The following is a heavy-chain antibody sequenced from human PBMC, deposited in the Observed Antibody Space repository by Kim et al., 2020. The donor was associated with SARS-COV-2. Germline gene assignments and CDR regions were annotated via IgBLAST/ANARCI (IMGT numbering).Heavy chain of an antibody. CDR3: AKVGYCSDGSCYPGMDV. CDR2: ISYDGSNK. V-gene: IGHV3-30*18. Sequence: GGSLRLSCAASGFTFSSYGMHWVRQAPGKGLEWVAVISYDGSNKYYVDSVKGRFTISRDKSKNTLYLQMNSLRAEDTAVYYCAKVGYCSDGSCYPGMDVWGQGTTVTVSS. J-gene: IGHJ6*02. D-gene: IGHD2-15*01. CDR1: GFTFSSYG.